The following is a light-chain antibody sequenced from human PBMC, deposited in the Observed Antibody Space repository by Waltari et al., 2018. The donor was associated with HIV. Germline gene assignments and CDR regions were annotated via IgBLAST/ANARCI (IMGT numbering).Light chain of an antibody. CDR3: LQDFEYPWT. J-gene: IGKJ1*01. CDR1: QGIRND. Sequence: RVTISCRASQGIRNDLSWFQMKPGGAPKLLIYASTILQTGVPPRFSGSASGTDFTLTISNLQSEDFATYFCLQDFEYPWTFGQGTTVE. V-gene: IGKV1-6*01. CDR2: AST.